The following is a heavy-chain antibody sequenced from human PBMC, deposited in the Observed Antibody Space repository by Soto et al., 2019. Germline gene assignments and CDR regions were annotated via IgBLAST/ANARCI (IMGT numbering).Heavy chain of an antibody. CDR2: INHSGST. J-gene: IGHJ4*02. Sequence: LSLTCAVHGGSFSYFYWSWIRQPPGKGLEWIGEINHSGSTNFNPSLKSRVTISMDTSRTQFSLELSSVTAADTAVYYCARGGGNPASTNDYWSQGTLVTVSS. D-gene: IGHD3-16*01. CDR1: GGSFSYFY. V-gene: IGHV4-34*01. CDR3: ARGGGNPASTNDY.